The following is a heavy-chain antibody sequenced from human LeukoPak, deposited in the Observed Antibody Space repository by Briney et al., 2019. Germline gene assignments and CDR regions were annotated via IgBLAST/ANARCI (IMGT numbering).Heavy chain of an antibody. Sequence: SETLSLTCAVSGGSISSGGYSWSWIRQPPGKGLEWIGYIYHSGSTYYNPSLKSRVTISVDGSKNQFSLKLSSVTAADTAVYYCARAPYYYDSSGYYLDYWGQGTLVTVSS. J-gene: IGHJ4*02. V-gene: IGHV4-30-2*01. CDR1: GGSISSGGYS. CDR2: IYHSGST. CDR3: ARAPYYYDSSGYYLDY. D-gene: IGHD3-22*01.